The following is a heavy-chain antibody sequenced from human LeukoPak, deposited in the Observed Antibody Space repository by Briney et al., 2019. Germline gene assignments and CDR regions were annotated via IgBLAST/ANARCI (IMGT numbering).Heavy chain of an antibody. J-gene: IGHJ5*02. CDR3: TRAYTQLGFDP. V-gene: IGHV3-49*03. CDR1: GFTFSSYS. CDR2: IRSKAYGGTT. D-gene: IGHD2-2*01. Sequence: GGSLRLSCAASGFTFSSYSMNWFRQAPGKGLEWVGFIRSKAYGGTTKYAASVKGRFTISRDDSKSIAYLQMNSLKTEDTAVYYCTRAYTQLGFDPWGQGTLVTVSS.